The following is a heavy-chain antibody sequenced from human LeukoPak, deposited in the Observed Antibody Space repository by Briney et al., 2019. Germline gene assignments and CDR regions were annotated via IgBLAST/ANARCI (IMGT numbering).Heavy chain of an antibody. CDR2: IYHSGST. CDR3: ARGVRGYSYEY. J-gene: IGHJ4*02. D-gene: IGHD5-18*01. CDR1: GGSISSYY. V-gene: IGHV4-59*01. Sequence: SETLSLICTVSGGSISSYYWSWIRQPPGKGLEWIGYIYHSGSTNYNPSLKSRVTISVDTSKNQFSLKLSSVTAADTAVYYCARGVRGYSYEYWGQGTLVTVSS.